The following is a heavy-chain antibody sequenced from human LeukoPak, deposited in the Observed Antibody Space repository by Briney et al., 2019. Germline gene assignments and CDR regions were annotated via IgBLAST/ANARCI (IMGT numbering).Heavy chain of an antibody. Sequence: PGGSLRLSCEASGFTFSSYSMNWVRQAPGKGLEWVSFISGSSSIIHYADSVKGRFTISRDNAKNSLYLQMNSLGAEDTAVYYCARSGTTYYYDSGSRIWGQGTMVTVSS. D-gene: IGHD3-22*01. J-gene: IGHJ3*02. V-gene: IGHV3-48*04. CDR3: ARSGTTYYYDSGSRI. CDR1: GFTFSSYS. CDR2: ISGSSSII.